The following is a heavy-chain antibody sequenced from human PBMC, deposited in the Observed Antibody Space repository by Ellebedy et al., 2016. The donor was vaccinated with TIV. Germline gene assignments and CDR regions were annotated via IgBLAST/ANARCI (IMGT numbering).Heavy chain of an antibody. CDR1: GGSISSYY. J-gene: IGHJ5*02. Sequence: SETLSLTXTVSGGSISSYYWSWIRQPPGKGLEWIGYIYYSGSTNYNPSLKSRVTISVDTSKNQFSLKLSSVTAADTAVYYCAGGDYGGWFDPWGQGTLVTVSS. V-gene: IGHV4-59*01. CDR2: IYYSGST. D-gene: IGHD4-23*01. CDR3: AGGDYGGWFDP.